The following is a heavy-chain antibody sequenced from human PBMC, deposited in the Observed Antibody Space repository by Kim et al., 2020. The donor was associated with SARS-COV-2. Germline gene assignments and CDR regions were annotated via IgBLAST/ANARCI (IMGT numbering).Heavy chain of an antibody. J-gene: IGHJ4*02. Sequence: SETLSLTCTVSGGSISSSSYYWGWIRQPPGKGLEWIGSIYYSGSTYYNPSLKSRVTISVDTSKNQFSLKLSSVTAADTAVYYCARDLTGTTIGVDYWGQGTLVTVSS. V-gene: IGHV4-39*07. CDR2: IYYSGST. CDR1: GGSISSSSYY. D-gene: IGHD1-20*01. CDR3: ARDLTGTTIGVDY.